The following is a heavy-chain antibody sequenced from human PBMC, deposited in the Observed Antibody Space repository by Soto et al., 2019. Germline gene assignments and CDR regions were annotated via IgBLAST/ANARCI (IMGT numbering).Heavy chain of an antibody. V-gene: IGHV1-2*02. Sequence: QVQLVQSGAEVKKSGASVKVSCKPSGYSFSDYFIQWVRQAPGQGLEWVAWINPKTAATNYAKKFQGRVSLTWDTSSTTAYMELTRLRPDDTAVYYCARIMWGLNYYNGMDVWGQGTTVIVSS. CDR3: ARIMWGLNYYNGMDV. CDR2: INPKTAAT. J-gene: IGHJ6*02. D-gene: IGHD1-26*01. CDR1: GYSFSDYF.